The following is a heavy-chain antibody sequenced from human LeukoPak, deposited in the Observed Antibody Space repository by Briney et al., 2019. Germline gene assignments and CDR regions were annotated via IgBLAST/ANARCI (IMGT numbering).Heavy chain of an antibody. CDR1: GYTFSGYY. D-gene: IGHD3-10*01. V-gene: IGHV1-2*06. CDR2: INPNSGGT. Sequence: ASVKVSCKASGYTFSGYYMHWVRQAPGQGVEWMGRINPNSGGTNYAQKFQGRVTMTRDTSTGTAYMELSSLTSDDTAVYYCARDGANKVRGVHYYYMDVWGKGTTVTVSS. CDR3: ARDGANKVRGVHYYYMDV. J-gene: IGHJ6*03.